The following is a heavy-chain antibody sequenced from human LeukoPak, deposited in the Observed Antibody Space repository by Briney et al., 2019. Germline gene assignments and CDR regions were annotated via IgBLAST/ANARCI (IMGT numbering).Heavy chain of an antibody. J-gene: IGHJ4*02. V-gene: IGHV4-31*03. D-gene: IGHD1-7*01. CDR3: ARSANARKSGIAGTTAVD. CDR1: GGSISSGGYY. CDR2: IYYSGST. Sequence: SQTLSLTCTVSGGSISSGGYYWNWIRQHPGKGLEWIGYIYYSGSTYYNPSLKSRVTISVDTSKNQFSLKLSSVTAADTAVYYCARSANARKSGIAGTTAVDWGQGTLVTVSS.